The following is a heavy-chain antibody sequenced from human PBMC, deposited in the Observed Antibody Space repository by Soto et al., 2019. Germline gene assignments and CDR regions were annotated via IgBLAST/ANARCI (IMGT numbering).Heavy chain of an antibody. CDR2: INPNSGGT. V-gene: IGHV1-2*02. Sequence: GASVKVSCKASGYTFTGYYMHWVRQAPGQGLEWMGWINPNSGGTNYAQKFQGRVTMTTDTSTTTAYMELRSLGSDDTAVYYCAREYCANGVCYLPDYWGQGTLVTVSS. CDR1: GYTFTGYY. D-gene: IGHD2-8*01. J-gene: IGHJ4*02. CDR3: AREYCANGVCYLPDY.